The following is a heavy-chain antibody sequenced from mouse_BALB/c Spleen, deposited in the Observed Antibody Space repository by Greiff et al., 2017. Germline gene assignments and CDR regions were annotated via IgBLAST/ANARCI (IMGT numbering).Heavy chain of an antibody. D-gene: IGHD1-1*01. CDR1: GYSITSDYA. CDR2: ISYSGST. CDR3: ARGRYGSKYWYFDV. V-gene: IGHV3-2*02. J-gene: IGHJ1*01. Sequence: EVQLQESGSGLVKPSQSLSLTCTVTGYSITSDYAWNWIRQFPGNKLEWMGYISYSGSTSYNPSLKSRISITRDTSKNQFFLQLNSVTTEDTATYYCARGRYGSKYWYFDVWGAGTTVTVSS.